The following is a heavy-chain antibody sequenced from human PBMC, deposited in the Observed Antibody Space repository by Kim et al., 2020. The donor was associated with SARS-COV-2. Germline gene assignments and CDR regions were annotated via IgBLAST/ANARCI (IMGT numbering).Heavy chain of an antibody. CDR1: GFTFSSYE. CDR3: ARVEAYYYYYGMDV. J-gene: IGHJ6*02. V-gene: IGHV3-48*03. CDR2: ISSSGSTI. Sequence: GGSLRLSCAASGFTFSSYEMNWVRRAPGKGLEWVSYISSSGSTIYYADSVKGRFTISRDNAKNSLYLQMNSLRAEDTAVYYCARVEAYYYYYGMDVWGQGTTVTVSS.